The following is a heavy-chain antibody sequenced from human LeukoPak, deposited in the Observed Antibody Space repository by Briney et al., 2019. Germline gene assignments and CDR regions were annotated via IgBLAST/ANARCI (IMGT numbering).Heavy chain of an antibody. CDR3: ARDLSTVGSGSYSFDY. CDR1: GGTFSSYA. CDR2: IIPIFGTA. Sequence: ASVTVSCKASGGTFSSYAISWVRQAPGQGLEWMGGIIPIFGTANYAQKFQGTVTITADESTSTAYMELSSLRSEDTAVYYCARDLSTVGSGSYSFDYWGQGTLVTVSS. D-gene: IGHD3-10*01. V-gene: IGHV1-69*01. J-gene: IGHJ4*02.